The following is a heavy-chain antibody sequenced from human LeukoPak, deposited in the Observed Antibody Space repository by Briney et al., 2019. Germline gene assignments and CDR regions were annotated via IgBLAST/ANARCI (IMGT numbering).Heavy chain of an antibody. J-gene: IGHJ4*02. CDR1: GFTFSSYG. D-gene: IGHD3-9*01. CDR3: ARPRDYDILTGSLY. Sequence: GGSLRLSCAASGFTFSSYGMHWVRQAPGKGLEWVAVIWYDGSNKYYADSVKGRFTISRDNAKNSLYLQMNSLRAEDTAVYYCARPRDYDILTGSLYWGQGTLVTVSS. V-gene: IGHV3-33*03. CDR2: IWYDGSNK.